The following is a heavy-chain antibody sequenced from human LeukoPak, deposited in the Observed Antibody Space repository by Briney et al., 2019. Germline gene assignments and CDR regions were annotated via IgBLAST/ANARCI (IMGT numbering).Heavy chain of an antibody. Sequence: ASVKVSCKASGYTFSGYYTHWVRQAPGQGLEWMGWINPNNGGTNSAQKFQGRVTMTRDTSISTAYMELSRLRSDDTAVYYCVRAQQWLVPDYWGQGTLVTVSS. V-gene: IGHV1-2*02. CDR3: VRAQQWLVPDY. D-gene: IGHD6-19*01. CDR2: INPNNGGT. J-gene: IGHJ4*02. CDR1: GYTFSGYY.